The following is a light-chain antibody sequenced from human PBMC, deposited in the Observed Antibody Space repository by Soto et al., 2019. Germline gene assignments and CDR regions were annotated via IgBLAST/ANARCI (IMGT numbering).Light chain of an antibody. CDR3: QQYGSSPIFT. CDR1: QSVSSSY. CDR2: GAS. J-gene: IGKJ3*01. Sequence: EIGLTQSPGTLSLSQGERATLSCRASQSVSSSYLAWYQQKPGQAPRLLIYGASSRATGIPDRFSGSGSGTDFTLTISRLEPEDFAVYYCQQYGSSPIFTFGPGTKWIS. V-gene: IGKV3-20*01.